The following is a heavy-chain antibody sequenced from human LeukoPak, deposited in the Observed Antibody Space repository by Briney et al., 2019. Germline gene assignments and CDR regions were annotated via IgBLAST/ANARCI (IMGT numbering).Heavy chain of an antibody. Sequence: QPSATLSLTCGVSGGSISSSNYYWGWIRQPPGKGLEWIGSIYYSGSTYYNPSLKSRVTISVDTSKNQFSLRLSSVTAADTALYLCARYVVSGAGKYYFDYWGQGSLVTVSS. V-gene: IGHV4-39*01. CDR2: IYYSGST. CDR1: GGSISSSNYY. CDR3: ARYVVSGAGKYYFDY. D-gene: IGHD3-10*01. J-gene: IGHJ4*02.